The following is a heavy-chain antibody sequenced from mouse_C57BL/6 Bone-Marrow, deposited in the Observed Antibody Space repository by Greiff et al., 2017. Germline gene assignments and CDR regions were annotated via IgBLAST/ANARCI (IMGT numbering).Heavy chain of an antibody. D-gene: IGHD1-1*01. CDR3: ARRLRRFAY. Sequence: EVKLMESGGDLVKPGGSLKLSCAASGFTFSSYGMSWVRQTPDKRLEWVATISSGGSYTYYPDSVKGRFTISRDNAKNTLYLQMSSLKSEDTAMYYCARRLRRFAYWGQGTLVTVSA. CDR2: ISSGGSYT. J-gene: IGHJ3*01. CDR1: GFTFSSYG. V-gene: IGHV5-6*02.